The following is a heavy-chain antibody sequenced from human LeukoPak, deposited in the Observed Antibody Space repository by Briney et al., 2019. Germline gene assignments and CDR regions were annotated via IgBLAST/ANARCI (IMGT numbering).Heavy chain of an antibody. CDR2: INHSGST. J-gene: IGHJ6*02. CDR1: GGSFSGYY. D-gene: IGHD4-17*01. CDR3: ARGPPTVTYYYYYGMDV. Sequence: SETLSLTCAVYGGSFSGYYWSWIRQPPGKWLEWIGEINHSGSTNYNPSLKSRVTISVDTSKNQFSLKLSSVTAADTAVYYCARGPPTVTYYYYYGMDVWGQGTTVTVSS. V-gene: IGHV4-34*01.